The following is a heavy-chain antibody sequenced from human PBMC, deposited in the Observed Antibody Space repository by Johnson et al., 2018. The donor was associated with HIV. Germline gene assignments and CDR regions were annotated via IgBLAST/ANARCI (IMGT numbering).Heavy chain of an antibody. CDR3: ARGEYYYDSSGYSNTPDAFDI. J-gene: IGHJ3*02. V-gene: IGHV3-9*01. D-gene: IGHD3-22*01. CDR2: ISWNSGSI. Sequence: VQLVESGGGLVQPGRSLRLSCAASGFTFDDYAMHWVRQAPGKGLEWVSGISWNSGSIGYADSVKGRFTISRDNSKNTLYLQMNSLRAEETAVYYCARGEYYYDSSGYSNTPDAFDIWGQGTMVTVSS. CDR1: GFTFDDYA.